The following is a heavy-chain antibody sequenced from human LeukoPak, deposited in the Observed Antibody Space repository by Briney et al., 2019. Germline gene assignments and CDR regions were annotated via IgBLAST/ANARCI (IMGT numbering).Heavy chain of an antibody. CDR2: IYVSGLIFASGST. CDR3: AREDSAAYCTSSNCYGFDS. CDR1: SGSITNYF. Sequence: PSETLSLTCTVSSGSITNYFWTWIRQPAGKGLEWIGRIYVSGLIFASGSTNYNPSFKSRVIISVDKSKKQVSLELRSVTAADTAVYYCAREDSAAYCTSSNCYGFDSWGQGTLVTVSS. J-gene: IGHJ5*01. D-gene: IGHD2-2*01. V-gene: IGHV4-4*07.